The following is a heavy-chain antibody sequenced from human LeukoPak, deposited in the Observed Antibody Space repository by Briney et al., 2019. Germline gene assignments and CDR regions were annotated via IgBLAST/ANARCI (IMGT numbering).Heavy chain of an antibody. Sequence: SETLSLTCTVSGGSISSSSYFWGWIRQPPGKGLEWIGSGSIYYSGNTYYNPSLKSRLTISVDTSNNQFSLKLSSVTAADTAVYYYARQGYYDILTGYLYYFDYWGQGTLVTVSS. J-gene: IGHJ4*02. CDR3: ARQGYYDILTGYLYYFDY. D-gene: IGHD3-9*01. CDR2: IYYSGNT. CDR1: GGSISSSSYF. V-gene: IGHV4-39*01.